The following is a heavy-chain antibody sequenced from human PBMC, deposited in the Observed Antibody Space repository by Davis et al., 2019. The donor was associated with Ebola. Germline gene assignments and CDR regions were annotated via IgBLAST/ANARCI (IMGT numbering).Heavy chain of an antibody. D-gene: IGHD3-3*01. CDR2: INHSGST. J-gene: IGHJ6*02. Sequence: MPGGSLRLSCAVYGGSFSGYYWSWIRQPPGKGLEWIGEINHSGSTNYNPSLKSRVTISVDTSKNQFSLKLSSATAADTAVYYCARFRVVIMHYYGMDVWGQGTTVTVSS. V-gene: IGHV4-34*01. CDR1: GGSFSGYY. CDR3: ARFRVVIMHYYGMDV.